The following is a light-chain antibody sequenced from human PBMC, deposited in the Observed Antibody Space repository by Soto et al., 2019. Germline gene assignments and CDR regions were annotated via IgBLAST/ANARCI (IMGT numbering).Light chain of an antibody. Sequence: EIVLTQSPATLSLSPGERVTLSCRASQSISSWLGWYQQKPGQAPRLLIYDVFNRATGIPARFSGSGSGTDFTLTISSLEPEDFAVYYCQQRSDWPITFGQGTRLEI. CDR1: QSISSW. V-gene: IGKV3-11*01. CDR3: QQRSDWPIT. J-gene: IGKJ5*01. CDR2: DVF.